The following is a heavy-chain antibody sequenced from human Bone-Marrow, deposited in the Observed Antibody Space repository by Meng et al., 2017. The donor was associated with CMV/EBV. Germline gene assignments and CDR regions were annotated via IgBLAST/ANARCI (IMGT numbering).Heavy chain of an antibody. CDR3: ARGDLAPLDETYYFDY. V-gene: IGHV4-4*07. D-gene: IGHD2-21*02. CDR2: IYTSGST. J-gene: IGHJ4*02. CDR1: GGSILSYY. Sequence: LQEWCPGLVKPSQTLSRPFTVSGGSILSYYWRWIRQPARKGLECIGRIYTSGSTNYNPSLKSRVTMSVDTSKNQFSLKLSSVTAADTAVYYCARGDLAPLDETYYFDYWGQGTLVTVSS.